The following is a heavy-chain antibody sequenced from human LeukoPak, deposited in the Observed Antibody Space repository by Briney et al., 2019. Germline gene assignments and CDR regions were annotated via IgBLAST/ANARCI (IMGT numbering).Heavy chain of an antibody. CDR2: IYTRGT. J-gene: IGHJ4*02. CDR1: GGSISNYY. V-gene: IGHV4-4*07. D-gene: IGHD5-12*01. CDR3: ARGDSGYDFGY. Sequence: SETLSLTCTVSGGSISNYYWSWIRQPARRGLEWIGRIYTRGTSYNPSLKGRVTMSVDTSKNQFSLKLSSVTAADTAVYYCARGDSGYDFGYWGQGTLVTVSS.